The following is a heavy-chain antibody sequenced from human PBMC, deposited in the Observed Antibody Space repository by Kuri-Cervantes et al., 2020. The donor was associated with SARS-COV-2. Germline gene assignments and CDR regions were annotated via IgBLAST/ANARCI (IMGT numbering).Heavy chain of an antibody. D-gene: IGHD3-3*01. Sequence: GGSLRLSCAASGFTFSSYGMHWVRQAPGKGLEWVAFIRYDGSNKYYADSVKGRFTISRDNSKNTLYLQMNSLRAEDTAVYYCGKDTDSLWSGYYTGMGFDYWGQGTLVTVSS. J-gene: IGHJ4*02. CDR3: GKDTDSLWSGYYTGMGFDY. V-gene: IGHV3-30*02. CDR2: IRYDGSNK. CDR1: GFTFSSYG.